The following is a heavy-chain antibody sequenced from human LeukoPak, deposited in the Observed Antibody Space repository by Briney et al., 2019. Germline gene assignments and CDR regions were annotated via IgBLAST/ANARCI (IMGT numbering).Heavy chain of an antibody. J-gene: IGHJ3*02. D-gene: IGHD5-12*01. Sequence: GGSLRLSCAASGFTFSDYYMSWIRQAPGKGLDWVSYITSTIYYADSVKGRFTISRDNAKNSLYLQMNSLRAEDTAVYYCARRNSGGSHAFDIRGQGTMVTVSS. V-gene: IGHV3-11*01. CDR2: ITSTI. CDR1: GFTFSDYY. CDR3: ARRNSGGSHAFDI.